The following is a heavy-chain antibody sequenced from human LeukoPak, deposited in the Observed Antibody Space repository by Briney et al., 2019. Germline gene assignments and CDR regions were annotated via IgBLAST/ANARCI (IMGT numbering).Heavy chain of an antibody. CDR1: GFTFSTYW. D-gene: IGHD4-23*01. CDR2: ITHDGSAA. Sequence: GGSLRLSCAASGFTFSTYWMTWVRQTPGKGLEWVANITHDGSAANYMDSVRGRFTVSRDNAKNSLYLQMNSLRVDDTAVYYCAREDNGALTVVNYFDYWGQGTLVTVSS. CDR3: AREDNGALTVVNYFDY. J-gene: IGHJ4*02. V-gene: IGHV3-7*01.